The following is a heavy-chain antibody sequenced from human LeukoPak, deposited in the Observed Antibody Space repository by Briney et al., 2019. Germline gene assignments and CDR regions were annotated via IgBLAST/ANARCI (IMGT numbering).Heavy chain of an antibody. CDR3: ARAPRGGYPPLWYFDY. J-gene: IGHJ4*02. V-gene: IGHV4-30-2*01. Sequence: SQTLSLTCAVSGGSISSGGYSWSWIRQPPGKGLEWIGYIYHSGSTYYNPSLESRVTISVDRSKNQFSLKLSSVTAADTAVYYCARAPRGGYPPLWYFDYWGQGTLVTVSS. CDR2: IYHSGST. CDR1: GGSISSGGYS. D-gene: IGHD3-16*01.